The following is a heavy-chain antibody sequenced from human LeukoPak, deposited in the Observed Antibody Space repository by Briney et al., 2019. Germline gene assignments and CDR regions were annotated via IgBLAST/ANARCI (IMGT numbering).Heavy chain of an antibody. Sequence: PSETLSLTCTVSGGSISSYYWSWIRQPPGKGLEWIGYIYYSGSTNYNPSLKSRVTISVDTSKNQFTLKLSSVTAADTAVYSCASGPLDLYRSSWLLFDYGGQGTLVTVSS. J-gene: IGHJ4*02. D-gene: IGHD6-13*01. CDR1: GGSISSYY. V-gene: IGHV4-59*01. CDR3: ASGPLDLYRSSWLLFDY. CDR2: IYYSGST.